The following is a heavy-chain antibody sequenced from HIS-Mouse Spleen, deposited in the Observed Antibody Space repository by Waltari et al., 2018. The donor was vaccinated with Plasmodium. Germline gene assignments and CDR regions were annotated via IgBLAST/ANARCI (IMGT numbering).Heavy chain of an antibody. CDR2: IYYSGSP. CDR3: ARLRYSYGYFDY. D-gene: IGHD5-18*01. CDR1: GGSISSYY. J-gene: IGHJ4*02. V-gene: IGHV4-59*08. Sequence: QVQLQESGPGLVKPSETLSLTCTVSGGSISSYYWSWIRQPPGKGLEWIGYIYYSGSPNTNPTLKRRVTRSVDTSKNQFSLKLSSVTAADTAVYYCARLRYSYGYFDYWGQGTLVTVSS.